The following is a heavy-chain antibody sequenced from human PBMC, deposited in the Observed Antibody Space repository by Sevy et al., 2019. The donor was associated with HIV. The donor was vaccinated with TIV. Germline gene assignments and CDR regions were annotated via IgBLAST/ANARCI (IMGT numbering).Heavy chain of an antibody. Sequence: GGSLRLSCAASGFAISDYAMHWVRQAPGKGLEWVAAISYAGDNKYFADSVKGRFTVSKDNSKNTLYLEMNSLRAEDTAVYYCAKAQPDCSGGTCYTAHYYYDMDVWGRGATVTVSS. D-gene: IGHD2-15*01. J-gene: IGHJ6*02. V-gene: IGHV3-30*18. CDR3: AKAQPDCSGGTCYTAHYYYDMDV. CDR1: GFAISDYA. CDR2: ISYAGDNK.